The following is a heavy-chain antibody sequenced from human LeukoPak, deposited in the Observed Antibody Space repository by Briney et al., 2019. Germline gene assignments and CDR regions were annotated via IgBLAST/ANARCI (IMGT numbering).Heavy chain of an antibody. V-gene: IGHV1-24*01. D-gene: IGHD3-10*01. Sequence: EASVKVSCKVSGYTLTELSMHWVRQAPGKGLEWMGGFDPEDGETIYAQKFQGRVTMTEDTSTDTAYMELSSLRSEDTAVYYCVTLRGVIITTDAFDIWGQGTMVTVSS. J-gene: IGHJ3*02. CDR1: GYTLTELS. CDR2: FDPEDGET. CDR3: VTLRGVIITTDAFDI.